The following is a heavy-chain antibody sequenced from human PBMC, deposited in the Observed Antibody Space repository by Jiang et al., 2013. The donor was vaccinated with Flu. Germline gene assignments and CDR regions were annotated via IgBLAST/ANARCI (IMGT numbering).Heavy chain of an antibody. CDR3: TTALWNYFDLWYYYGMDV. CDR2: IKSKTDGGTT. CDR1: GFTFSNAW. D-gene: IGHD1-7*01. Sequence: AASGFTFSNAWMSWVRQAPGKGLEWVGRIKSKTDGGTTDYAAPVKGRFTISRDDSKNTLYLQMNSLKTEDTAVYYCTTALWNYFDLWYYYGMDVWGQGTTVTVSS. V-gene: IGHV3-15*01. J-gene: IGHJ6*02.